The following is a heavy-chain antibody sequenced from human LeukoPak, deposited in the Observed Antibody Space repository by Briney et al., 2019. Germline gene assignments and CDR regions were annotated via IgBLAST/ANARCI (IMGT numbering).Heavy chain of an antibody. Sequence: PGGALRLSCAASGFTLSAYSMNWVRQAPGKGLEWVSSISTSSSYIYYADSVKGRFTVSRDNAKNSLFLQMNSLRAEDTALYYCARDREMGTIRNGFDVWGQGTIVSVSS. CDR1: GFTLSAYS. CDR3: ARDREMGTIRNGFDV. J-gene: IGHJ3*01. D-gene: IGHD5-24*01. V-gene: IGHV3-21*01. CDR2: ISTSSSYI.